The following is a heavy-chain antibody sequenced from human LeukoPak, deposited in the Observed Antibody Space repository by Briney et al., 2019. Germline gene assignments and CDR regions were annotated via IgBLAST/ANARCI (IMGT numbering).Heavy chain of an antibody. CDR1: GDSFSSYP. V-gene: IGHV1-69*13. CDR3: ARDRFNWNEHYYYRMDV. CDR2: IIPMFATP. Sequence: GASVKVSCKASGDSFSSYPISWVRQAPGQGLEWMGGIIPMFATPSYAQKFQGRVTITADESTSTAYMELSSLRSDDTAVYYCARDRFNWNEHYYYRMDVWGRGTSVTVSS. J-gene: IGHJ6*04. D-gene: IGHD1-1*01.